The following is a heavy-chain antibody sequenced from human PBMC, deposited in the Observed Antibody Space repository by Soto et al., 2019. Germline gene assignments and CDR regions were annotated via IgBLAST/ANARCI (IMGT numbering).Heavy chain of an antibody. J-gene: IGHJ4*02. V-gene: IGHV4-30-2*01. CDR1: GGSISSGGYS. Sequence: QLQLQESGSGLVKPSQTLSLTCAVSGGSISSGGYSWSWIRQPPGKGLEWIGYIYHSGSTYNNPSLKRRATISVDRSKNQFSLKLSSLTAADTAVYYCARSEELLFDYWGQGTLVTVSS. D-gene: IGHD2-15*01. CDR3: ARSEELLFDY. CDR2: IYHSGST.